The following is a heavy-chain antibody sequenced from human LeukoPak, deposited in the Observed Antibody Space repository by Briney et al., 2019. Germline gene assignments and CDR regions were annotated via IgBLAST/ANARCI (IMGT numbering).Heavy chain of an antibody. Sequence: PSETLSLTCTVSGGSISSYYWSWIRQPPGKGLEWIGYIYYSGSTNYNPSLKSRVTISVDTSKNQFSLKLSSVTAADTAVYYCARQSGSGSYYPDWGQGTLVTVSS. CDR1: GGSISSYY. CDR2: IYYSGST. D-gene: IGHD3-10*01. CDR3: ARQSGSGSYYPD. V-gene: IGHV4-59*08. J-gene: IGHJ4*02.